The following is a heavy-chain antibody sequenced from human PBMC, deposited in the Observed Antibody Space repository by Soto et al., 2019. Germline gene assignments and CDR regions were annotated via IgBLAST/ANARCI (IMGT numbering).Heavy chain of an antibody. CDR1: GYTFIHYG. Sequence: QVQLMQSGAEVKKAGASVKVSCKASGYTFIHYGVVWVRQAPGQGLEWMGWSTDYNGITKYARKFQGRVTMTTDTTTSTAYMELRSLTSDDTAVYFCARDDYGDLWRSHDVWGQGTLVTVSS. CDR2: STDYNGIT. D-gene: IGHD4-17*01. V-gene: IGHV1-18*04. CDR3: ARDDYGDLWRSHDV. J-gene: IGHJ3*01.